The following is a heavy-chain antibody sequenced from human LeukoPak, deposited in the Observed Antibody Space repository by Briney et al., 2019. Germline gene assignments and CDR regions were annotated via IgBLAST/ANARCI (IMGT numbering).Heavy chain of an antibody. Sequence: GGSLRLSCAASGFSFNSDWMDWVRQAPGKGLEWVANIKHDESEKNYLDSVKGRFTISRDNAQNSLYLQMNGLRVEDTAVYYCTRCLDDWGQGTLVTVSS. J-gene: IGHJ4*02. CDR1: GFSFNSDW. V-gene: IGHV3-7*01. D-gene: IGHD3-16*01. CDR2: IKHDESEK. CDR3: TRCLDD.